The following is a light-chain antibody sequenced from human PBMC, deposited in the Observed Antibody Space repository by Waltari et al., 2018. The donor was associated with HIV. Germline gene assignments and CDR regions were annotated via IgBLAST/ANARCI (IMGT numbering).Light chain of an antibody. CDR3: QQYNNWPYT. Sequence: ESVLPQPPTTLSVSPGEGATPSCRASQTVDSDLAWYQQRPGQPPRLLISGASTRATGIPARFSGSGSGTEFTLTINSLQSEDFAVYYCQQYNNWPYTFGQGTRLDIK. CDR2: GAS. CDR1: QTVDSD. J-gene: IGKJ2*01. V-gene: IGKV3-15*01.